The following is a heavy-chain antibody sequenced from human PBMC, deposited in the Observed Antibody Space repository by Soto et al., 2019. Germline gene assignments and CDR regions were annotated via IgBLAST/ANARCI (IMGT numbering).Heavy chain of an antibody. CDR2: IYNGGHT. D-gene: IGHD6-6*01. CDR1: GGPVDSVNHY. V-gene: IGHV4-30-4*01. CDR3: ATSEYSSLSINWFDP. J-gene: IGHJ5*02. Sequence: SETLSLTCSVSGGPVDSVNHYWSWIRRPPGKGLEWIGYIYNGGHTFYNPSLKSRVKILVDKSRNQFSLRLSSVTAADTAVYFCATSEYSSLSINWFDPWGQGALVTVSS.